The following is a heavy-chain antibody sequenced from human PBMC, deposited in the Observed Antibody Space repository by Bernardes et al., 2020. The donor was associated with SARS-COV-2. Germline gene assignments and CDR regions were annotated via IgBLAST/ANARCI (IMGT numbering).Heavy chain of an antibody. J-gene: IGHJ6*02. V-gene: IGHV4-34*01. Sequence: SETLSLTCAVYGGSFSGYYWSWIRQPPGKGLEWIGEINHSGSTNYNPSLKSRVSESVDTSKNQFSLRLSFVTAADTGVYYCAGSSCGMDCYIGGLRSWDYGMDVWGQGTTVTVSS. CDR3: AGSSCGMDCYIGGLRSWDYGMDV. CDR2: INHSGST. D-gene: IGHD2-21*02. CDR1: GGSFSGYY.